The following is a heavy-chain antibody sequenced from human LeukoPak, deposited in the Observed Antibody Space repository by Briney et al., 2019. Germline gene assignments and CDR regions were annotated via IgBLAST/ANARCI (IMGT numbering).Heavy chain of an antibody. Sequence: GGSLRLSCAASGFTFSTYSMNWVRQAPAKGLEWVSFISSGSSTIYYADSVKGRFTISRDNAKSSLYLQMNSLRDEGTAVYYCARVAEIQLWLRSAFDYWGQGTLVTVSS. CDR3: ARVAEIQLWLRSAFDY. V-gene: IGHV3-48*02. D-gene: IGHD5-18*01. J-gene: IGHJ4*02. CDR2: ISSGSSTI. CDR1: GFTFSTYS.